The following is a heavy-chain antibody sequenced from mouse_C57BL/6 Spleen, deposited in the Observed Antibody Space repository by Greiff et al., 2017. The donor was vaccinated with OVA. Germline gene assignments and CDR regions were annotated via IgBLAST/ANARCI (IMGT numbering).Heavy chain of an antibody. CDR1: GFTFTDYY. CDR3: ARYKGILYAMDY. Sequence: VQLKESGGGLVQPGGSLSLSCAASGFTFTDYYMSWVRQPPGKALEWLGFIRNKANGYTTEYSASVKGRFTISRDNSQSILYLQMNALRAEDSATYYCARYKGILYAMDYWGQGTSVTVSS. CDR2: IRNKANGYTT. J-gene: IGHJ4*01. V-gene: IGHV7-3*01.